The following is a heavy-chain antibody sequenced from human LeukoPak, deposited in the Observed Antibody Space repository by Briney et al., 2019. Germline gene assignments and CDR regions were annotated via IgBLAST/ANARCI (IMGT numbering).Heavy chain of an antibody. D-gene: IGHD3-10*02. CDR3: AELGITMIGGV. J-gene: IGHJ6*04. Sequence: GGTLRLSCAASGFTFNKYAMTWVHQSPGKGLEWVASISGSGGRTSYADSVKGRFTISRDNSKNTLYLQMNSLRAEDTAVYYCAELGITMIGGVWGKGTTVTVSS. CDR1: GFTFNKYA. CDR2: ISGSGGRT. V-gene: IGHV3-23*01.